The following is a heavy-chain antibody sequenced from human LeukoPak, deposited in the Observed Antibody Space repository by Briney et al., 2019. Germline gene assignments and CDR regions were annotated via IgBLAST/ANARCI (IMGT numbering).Heavy chain of an antibody. V-gene: IGHV4-59*01. Sequence: SETLSLTCTVSGGSISSYYWSWIRQPPGKGLEWIGYIYYSGSTNYNPSLKSRVTISVDTSKNQFSLKLSSVTAADTAVYYCARQQSRTLDFDYWGQGTLVTVSS. CDR1: GGSISSYY. J-gene: IGHJ4*02. CDR3: ARQQSRTLDFDY. CDR2: IYYSGST. D-gene: IGHD6-13*01.